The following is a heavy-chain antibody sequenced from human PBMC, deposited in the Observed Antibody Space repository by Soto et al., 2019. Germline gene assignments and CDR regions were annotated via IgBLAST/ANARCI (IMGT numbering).Heavy chain of an antibody. CDR3: STLSYIDSYGGYDY. V-gene: IGHV5-51*01. CDR1: GYNLGDYW. D-gene: IGHD2-21*01. J-gene: IGHJ4*02. Sequence: GESLKISCKGSGYNLGDYWIAWVRQMPGRGLEWIGIFNPANSDNRYSPSFQGQVTLSADKSIGTAYLHWRSLKPSDTAIYFCSTLSYIDSYGGYDYWGQGTLVTVSS. CDR2: FNPANSDN.